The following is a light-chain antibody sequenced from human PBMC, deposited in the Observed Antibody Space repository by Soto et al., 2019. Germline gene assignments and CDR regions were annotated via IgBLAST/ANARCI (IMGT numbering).Light chain of an antibody. J-gene: IGKJ3*01. CDR3: QQRVNWPSGFFT. CDR2: DAS. CDR1: QNIGKY. V-gene: IGKV3-11*01. Sequence: EVVLTQSPAILSLSPGESGTLSCRASQNIGKYLVWYQQRPDQAPRLLFYDASVRATGIPARFNGSGSGTDFTLSITSPEPEDSAVYYCQQRVNWPSGFFTFGPGTKVEVK.